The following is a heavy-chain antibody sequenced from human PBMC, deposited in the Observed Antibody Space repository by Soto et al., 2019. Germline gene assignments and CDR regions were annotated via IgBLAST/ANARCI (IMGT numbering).Heavy chain of an antibody. CDR1: GGTFSSYA. D-gene: IGHD6-19*01. V-gene: IGHV1-69*06. CDR3: ARASTGGAVAGDWSAP. J-gene: IGHJ5*02. Sequence: QVQLVQPGAEVKKPGSSVKVSCKASGGTFSSYAISWVRQAPGQGLEWMGGVIPISGTANYAQKFQGRVTSSADNSTSTAYKELSSLRSEDTALHYCARASTGGAVAGDWSAPSAQRTLVTVSS. CDR2: VIPISGTA.